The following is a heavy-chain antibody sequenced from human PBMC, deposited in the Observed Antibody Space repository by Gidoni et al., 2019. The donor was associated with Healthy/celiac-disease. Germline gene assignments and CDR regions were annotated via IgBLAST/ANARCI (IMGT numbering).Heavy chain of an antibody. CDR1: GVYLGGYY. Sequence: VQLQEPVTGLVKPSATLSLTFSGSGVYLGGYYWRWIRQPAGKGLEWIGRVYTSGSTNYNPSLKSRVTMSVDTSKNQFSLKLSSVTAADTAVYYCARESIAAAHYYYGMDVWGQGTTVTVSS. J-gene: IGHJ6*02. CDR2: VYTSGST. D-gene: IGHD6-13*01. V-gene: IGHV4-4*07. CDR3: ARESIAAAHYYYGMDV.